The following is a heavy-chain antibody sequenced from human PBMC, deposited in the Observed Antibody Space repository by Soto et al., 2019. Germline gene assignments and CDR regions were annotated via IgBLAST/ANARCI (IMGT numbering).Heavy chain of an antibody. V-gene: IGHV5-51*01. CDR1: GYSFTSYW. D-gene: IGHD1-20*01. CDR2: IYPGDSDT. CDR3: ARAGAPKKGGNWNDLPYFDY. J-gene: IGHJ4*02. Sequence: PGESLKISCKGSGYSFTSYWIGWVRQMPGKGLEWMGIIYPGDSDTRYSPSFQGQVTISADKSISTAYLQWSSLKASDTAMYYCARAGAPKKGGNWNDLPYFDYWGQGTLVTVSS.